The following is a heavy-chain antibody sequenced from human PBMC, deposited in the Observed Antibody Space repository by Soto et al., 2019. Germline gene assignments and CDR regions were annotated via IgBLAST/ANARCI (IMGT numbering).Heavy chain of an antibody. V-gene: IGHV4-59*01. CDR3: ARGAERVVPAALNWFDP. CDR2: IYYSGST. J-gene: IGHJ5*02. CDR1: GGSISSYY. Sequence: SETLSLTCTVSGGSISSYYWSWIRQPPGKGLEWIGYIYYSGSTNHNPSLKSRVTISVGTSKNQFSLKLSSVTAADTAVYYCARGAERVVPAALNWFDPWGQGTLVTVS. D-gene: IGHD2-2*01.